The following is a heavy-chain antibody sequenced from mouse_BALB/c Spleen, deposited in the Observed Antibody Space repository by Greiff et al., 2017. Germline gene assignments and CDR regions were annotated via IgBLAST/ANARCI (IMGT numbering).Heavy chain of an antibody. CDR3: TRSGYGNRFAY. CDR2: INPSNGGT. CDR1: GYTFTSYY. D-gene: IGHD2-1*01. J-gene: IGHJ3*01. V-gene: IGHV1S81*02. Sequence: QVQLKESGAELVKPGASVKLSCKASGYTFTSYYMYWVKQRPGQGLEWIGEINPSNGGTNFNEKFKSKATLTVDISSSTAYMQLSSLTSEDSAVYYCTRSGYGNRFAYWGQGTLVTVSA.